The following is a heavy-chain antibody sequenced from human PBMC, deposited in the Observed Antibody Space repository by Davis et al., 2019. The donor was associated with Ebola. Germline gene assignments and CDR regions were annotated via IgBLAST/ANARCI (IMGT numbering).Heavy chain of an antibody. CDR1: GGSVSSYY. CDR2: IYYSGRT. Sequence: SETLSLTCSVSGGSVSSYYWSWIRQPPGKALEWIGYIYYSGRTNYNPSLKSRVTISVDTSKNQFSLKLSSVTAADTAVYYCARGRAAYIVVVPDAGAANWFDPWGQGTRVTVSS. D-gene: IGHD2-2*01. CDR3: ARGRAAYIVVVPDAGAANWFDP. V-gene: IGHV4-59*02. J-gene: IGHJ5*02.